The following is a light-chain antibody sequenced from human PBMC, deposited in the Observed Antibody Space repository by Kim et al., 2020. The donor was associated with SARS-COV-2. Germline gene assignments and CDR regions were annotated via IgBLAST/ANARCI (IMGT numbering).Light chain of an antibody. CDR1: RTISTY. J-gene: IGKJ2*01. CDR3: QQSYSTPYI. V-gene: IGKV1-39*01. CDR2: GAS. Sequence: SAAVGDRVTITCRASRTISTYLNWYQHKPGKAPNLLSYGASSLQSGVPSRFSGSGSGTSFTLTISSLQPEDFGNYYCQQSYSTPYIFGPGTKLEI.